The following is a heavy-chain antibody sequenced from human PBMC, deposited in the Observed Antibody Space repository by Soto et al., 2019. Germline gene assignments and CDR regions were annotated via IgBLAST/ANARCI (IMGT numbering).Heavy chain of an antibody. CDR2: ISAYNGNT. V-gene: IGHV1-18*01. J-gene: IGHJ4*02. CDR1: GYTFTSYG. Sequence: GASVKVSCKASGYTFTSYGISWVRQAPGQGLEWMGWISAYNGNTNYAQKLQGRVTMTTDTSTSTAYMELRSLRSDDTAVYYCARDIAGVSGWYNDDYWGQGTLVTVSS. CDR3: ARDIAGVSGWYNDDY. D-gene: IGHD6-19*01.